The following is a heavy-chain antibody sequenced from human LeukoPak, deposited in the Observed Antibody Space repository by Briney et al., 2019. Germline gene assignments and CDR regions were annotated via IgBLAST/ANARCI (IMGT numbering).Heavy chain of an antibody. CDR3: ARERSMVRGVSWFDP. J-gene: IGHJ5*02. D-gene: IGHD3-10*01. CDR1: GGSISNHY. Sequence: PSETLSLTCTVSGGSISNHYWSWLRQPPGKGLEWIGYIYYSGSPNYNPSLKSRVTISVDTSKNQFSLKLSSVTAADTAVYYCARERSMVRGVSWFDPWGQGTLVTVSS. V-gene: IGHV4-59*11. CDR2: IYYSGSP.